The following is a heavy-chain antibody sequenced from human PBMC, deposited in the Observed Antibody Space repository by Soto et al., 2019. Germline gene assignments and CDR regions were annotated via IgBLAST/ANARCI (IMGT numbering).Heavy chain of an antibody. CDR2: ISFSDGGT. J-gene: IGHJ2*01. CDR3: VKDDRILGRRYFDL. V-gene: IGHV3-23*01. CDR1: GFTFGSYA. D-gene: IGHD2-15*01. Sequence: PGGSLRLSCAASGFTFGSYAMTWVRQAPGKGLEWVSSISFSDGGTYYADSVKGRLTISRDNSKNTLFLQMNSLRVEDTAVYYCVKDDRILGRRYFDLWGRGTLVTVSS.